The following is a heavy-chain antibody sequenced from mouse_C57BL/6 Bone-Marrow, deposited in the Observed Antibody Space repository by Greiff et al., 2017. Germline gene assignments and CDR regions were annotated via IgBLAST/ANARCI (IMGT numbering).Heavy chain of an antibody. CDR3: ARGRDDGYLYYFDY. CDR2: ISNGGGST. D-gene: IGHD2-3*01. Sequence: EVKLVESGGGLVQPGGSLKLSCAASGFTFSDYYMYWVRQTPEKRLEWVAYISNGGGSTYYPDTVKGRFPISRDNAKNTLYLQMSRLKSEDTAMDYCARGRDDGYLYYFDYWGQGTTLTVPS. V-gene: IGHV5-12*01. CDR1: GFTFSDYY. J-gene: IGHJ2*01.